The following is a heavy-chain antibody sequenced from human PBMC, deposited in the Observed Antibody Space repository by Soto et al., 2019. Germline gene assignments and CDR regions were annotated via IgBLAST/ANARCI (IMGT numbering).Heavy chain of an antibody. V-gene: IGHV1-46*03. Sequence: ASVKVSCKAAGYTFSSYYIHWVRQAPGQGLEWMGIINPSGGSTSYAQKFQGRVTMTRDTSTSTVYMELSSLRSEDTAVYYCARAGTAARPYFDYWGQGTLVTVSS. J-gene: IGHJ4*02. CDR3: ARAGTAARPYFDY. CDR2: INPSGGST. CDR1: GYTFSSYY. D-gene: IGHD6-6*01.